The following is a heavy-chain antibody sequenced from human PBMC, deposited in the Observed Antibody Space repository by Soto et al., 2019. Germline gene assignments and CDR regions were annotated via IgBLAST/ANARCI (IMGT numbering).Heavy chain of an antibody. J-gene: IGHJ6*02. V-gene: IGHV6-1*01. Sequence: SQTLSLTCVISGDSVSSNSAAWNWIRQSPSRGLEWLGGTYYRSKWYNDYAVSVKSRITINPDTSKNQFSLQLNSVTPEDTAVYYCARDRGLYCSSTSCYGDYYSYGMDVWGQGTTVTVS. D-gene: IGHD2-2*01. CDR3: ARDRGLYCSSTSCYGDYYSYGMDV. CDR1: GDSVSSNSAA. CDR2: TYYRSKWYN.